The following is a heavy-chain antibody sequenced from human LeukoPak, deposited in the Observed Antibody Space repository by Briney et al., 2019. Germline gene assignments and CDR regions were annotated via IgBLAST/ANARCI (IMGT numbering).Heavy chain of an antibody. CDR1: GFTFSNSW. J-gene: IGHJ6*04. V-gene: IGHV3-7*01. D-gene: IGHD3-10*02. CDR2: IKQDGSET. Sequence: GGSLRLSCTASGFTFSNSWMNWVRQAPGKGLEWVANIKQDGSETNYVDSVKGRFTISRDNAKNSLYLQMNSLRAEDTAVYYCAELGITMIGGVWGKGTTVTISS. CDR3: AELGITMIGGV.